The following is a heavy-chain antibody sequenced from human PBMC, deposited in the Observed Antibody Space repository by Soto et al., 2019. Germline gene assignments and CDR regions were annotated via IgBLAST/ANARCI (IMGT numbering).Heavy chain of an antibody. V-gene: IGHV1-69*13. J-gene: IGHJ6*02. D-gene: IGHD6-13*01. CDR1: GGTFSSYA. CDR3: ARGGSSSWYVYYGMDV. Sequence: SVKVSCKASGGTFSSYAISWVRQAPGQGLEWMGGIIPIFGTANYAQKFQGRVTITADESTSTAYMELSSLRSEDTAVYYCARGGSSSWYVYYGMDVWGQGTTVTVSS. CDR2: IIPIFGTA.